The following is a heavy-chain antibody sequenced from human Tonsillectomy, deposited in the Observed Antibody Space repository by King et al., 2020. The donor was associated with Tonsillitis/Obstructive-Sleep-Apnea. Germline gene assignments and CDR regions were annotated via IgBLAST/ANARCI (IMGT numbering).Heavy chain of an antibody. J-gene: IGHJ6*03. D-gene: IGHD2-2*01. Sequence: VQLVESGGGLVKPGGSLRLYCAASGFTFSNYYMSWIRQAPGKGLEWGSYISDSGNTIYYADSVKGRFTVSRDNTKNSLYLQMNSLRAEDTAVYYCARDPYCSSTSCYDYFYYMDVWGKGTTVTVSS. CDR1: GFTFSNYY. CDR3: ARDPYCSSTSCYDYFYYMDV. CDR2: ISDSGNTI. V-gene: IGHV3-11*01.